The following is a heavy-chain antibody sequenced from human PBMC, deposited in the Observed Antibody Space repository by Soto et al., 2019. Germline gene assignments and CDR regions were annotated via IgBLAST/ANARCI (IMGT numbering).Heavy chain of an antibody. Sequence: PGESLKISCKGSGYSFTSYWISWVRQMPGKGLEWMGRIDPSDSYTNYSPSFQGHVTISADKSISTAYLQWSSLKASDTAMYYCARQKFHSYYDSSGYPQTYYYGMDVWGQGTTVTVSS. J-gene: IGHJ6*02. CDR2: IDPSDSYT. V-gene: IGHV5-10-1*01. CDR3: ARQKFHSYYDSSGYPQTYYYGMDV. CDR1: GYSFTSYW. D-gene: IGHD3-22*01.